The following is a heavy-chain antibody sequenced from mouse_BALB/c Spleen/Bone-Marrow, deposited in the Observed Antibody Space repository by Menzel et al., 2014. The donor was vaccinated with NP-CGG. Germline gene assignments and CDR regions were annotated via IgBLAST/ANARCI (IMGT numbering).Heavy chain of an antibody. CDR3: ARGGSLPGGFAY. D-gene: IGHD6-2*01. Sequence: EVQGVESGGGLVQPGGSRKLSCAASGFTFXNFGMHWVRQAPEKGLEWVAYISSGSNTIYYADTVKGRFTISRDNPKNTLFLQMTSLRSGDTAKYYCARGGSLPGGFAYWGQGTLVTVSA. V-gene: IGHV5-17*02. J-gene: IGHJ3*01. CDR2: ISSGSNTI. CDR1: GFTFXNFG.